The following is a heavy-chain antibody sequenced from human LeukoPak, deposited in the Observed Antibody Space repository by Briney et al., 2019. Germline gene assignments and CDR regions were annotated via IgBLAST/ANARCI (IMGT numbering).Heavy chain of an antibody. CDR1: GFTFSSYA. V-gene: IGHV3-30-3*01. CDR3: ARDQYSGHWYYALDI. CDR2: ISYDGSNK. Sequence: GRSLRLSCAASGFTFSSYAMHWVRQAPGKGLEWVAVISYDGSNKYYADSVKGRFTISRDNSKNTLYLQMNSLRDEDTAVYYCARDQYSGHWYYALDIWGQGTMVTVSS. J-gene: IGHJ3*02. D-gene: IGHD6-19*01.